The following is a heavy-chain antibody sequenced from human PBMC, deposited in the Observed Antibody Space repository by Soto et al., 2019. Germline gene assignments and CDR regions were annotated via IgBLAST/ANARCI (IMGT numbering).Heavy chain of an antibody. CDR3: ARLGYYYDSSGPLLRYFDL. CDR2: IYSSGST. V-gene: IGHV4-4*07. D-gene: IGHD3-22*01. CDR1: GGSINTYY. J-gene: IGHJ2*01. Sequence: QVQLQESGPGLVKPSETLSLTCTVSGGSINTYYWSWIRQPAGQGLEWIGRIYSSGSTNYNPSLKSRVTMSVDTSKNQFSLKLSSVTAADTAVYYCARLGYYYDSSGPLLRYFDLWGRVTLVTVSS.